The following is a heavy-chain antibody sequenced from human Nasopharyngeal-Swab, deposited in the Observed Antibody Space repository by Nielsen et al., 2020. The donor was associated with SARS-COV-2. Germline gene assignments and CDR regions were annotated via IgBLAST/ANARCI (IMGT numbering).Heavy chain of an antibody. D-gene: IGHD6-19*01. J-gene: IGHJ6*02. V-gene: IGHV1-3*01. CDR1: GYTFTSYA. CDR3: ARVEAGHSSGGPYYYYGMDV. CDR2: INAGNGNT. Sequence: ASVKVSCKASGYTFTSYAMHWVRQAPGQRLEWMGWINAGNGNTKYSQKFQGRVTITRDTSASTAYMELSSLRSEDTAVYYCARVEAGHSSGGPYYYYGMDVWGQGTTVTVSS.